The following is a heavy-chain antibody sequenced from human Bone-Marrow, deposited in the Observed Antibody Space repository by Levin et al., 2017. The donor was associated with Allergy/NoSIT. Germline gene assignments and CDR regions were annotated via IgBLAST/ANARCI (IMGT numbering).Heavy chain of an antibody. V-gene: IGHV4-31*03. CDR3: ATVLPTAPNDAFHI. J-gene: IGHJ3*02. CDR2: IYYSGST. CDR1: GGSISSDDFY. D-gene: IGHD1-1*01. Sequence: SETLSLTCSVSGGSISSDDFYWSWIRQHPGKGLEWIGYIYYSGSTYYNPSLQSRVTISVDTSKNQLSLKLTSVTAADTAVYFCATVLPTAPNDAFHIWGQGTTVTVSS.